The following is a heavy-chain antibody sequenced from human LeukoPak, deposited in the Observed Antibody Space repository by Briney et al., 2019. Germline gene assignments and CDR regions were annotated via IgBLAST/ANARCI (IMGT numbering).Heavy chain of an antibody. Sequence: GASVKVSCKASGYTFTSYYMHWVRQAPGQGLEWMGIINPSGGSTGYAQKFQGRVTIIRNTSISTAYMELSSLRSEDTAVYYCARLSLLLPDAFDIWGQGTMVTVSS. J-gene: IGHJ3*02. V-gene: IGHV1-46*01. CDR1: GYTFTSYY. D-gene: IGHD1-26*01. CDR2: INPSGGST. CDR3: ARLSLLLPDAFDI.